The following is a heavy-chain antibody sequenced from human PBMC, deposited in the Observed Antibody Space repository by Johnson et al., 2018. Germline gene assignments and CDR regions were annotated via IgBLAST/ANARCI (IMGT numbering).Heavy chain of an antibody. CDR1: GGSVTSGIYH. D-gene: IGHD6-13*01. V-gene: IGHV4-61*01. CDR3: ARTYSSSWYPGT. J-gene: IGHJ3*01. CDR2: IYHTGTT. Sequence: QVQLQESGPGLVKPSETLSLTCTFSGGSVTSGIYHWSWIRQPPGKGLEWIGDIYHTGTTSYSPSFKSRVTISVDTSKDQFSLRLTSVTAADTAIYYCARTYSSSWYPGTWGQGTMVTVSS.